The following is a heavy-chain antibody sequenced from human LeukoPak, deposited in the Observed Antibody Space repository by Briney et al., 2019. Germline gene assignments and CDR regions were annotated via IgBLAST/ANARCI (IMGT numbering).Heavy chain of an antibody. V-gene: IGHV4-59*01. CDR1: GGSINNFY. D-gene: IGHD3-10*01. CDR2: IYYAGST. Sequence: PSETLSLTCTVSGGSINNFYWYWVRQPPGKGLEWIGYIYYAGSTNYNPSLKSRVTISVDTSKNLFSLRLTYLTAADTAVYYCARVGSSGSSFDYWGQGTQVTVSS. CDR3: ARVGSSGSSFDY. J-gene: IGHJ4*02.